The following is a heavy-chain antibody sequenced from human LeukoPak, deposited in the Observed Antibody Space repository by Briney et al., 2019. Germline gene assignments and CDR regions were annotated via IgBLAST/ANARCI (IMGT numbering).Heavy chain of an antibody. V-gene: IGHV3-20*04. Sequence: GGSLRLSCAASGFTFDDYGMSWVRQAPGKGLEWVSGINWNGGSTGYADSVKGRFTISRDNAKNSLYLQMNSLRAEDTAVYYCARDLWGDYYDSSGYPTLGYWGQGTLVTVSS. J-gene: IGHJ4*02. CDR2: INWNGGST. D-gene: IGHD3-22*01. CDR3: ARDLWGDYYDSSGYPTLGY. CDR1: GFTFDDYG.